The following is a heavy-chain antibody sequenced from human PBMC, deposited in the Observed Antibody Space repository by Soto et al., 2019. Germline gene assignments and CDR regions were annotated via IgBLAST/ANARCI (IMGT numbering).Heavy chain of an antibody. Sequence: QLQLQESGSGLVKPSQTLSLTCAVSGGSISSGGYSWSWIRQPPGKGLEWIGYIYHSGSTYYNPSLKRRVTLSLDRSKKQFSLKLSPVTAAETAVYYCARGMTTVTTLDYWGQGTLVTVSS. CDR2: IYHSGST. CDR1: GGSISSGGYS. J-gene: IGHJ4*02. V-gene: IGHV4-30-2*01. D-gene: IGHD4-17*01. CDR3: ARGMTTVTTLDY.